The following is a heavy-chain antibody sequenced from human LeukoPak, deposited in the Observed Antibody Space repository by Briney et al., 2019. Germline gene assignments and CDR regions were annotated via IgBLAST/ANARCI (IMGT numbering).Heavy chain of an antibody. CDR2: TSYDGSSE. Sequence: GGSLRLSCAASGLTFSDYVLYWVRQAPGKGLEWVAVTSYDGSSEYYIDSVKGRFTVSRDNSRSMLYLQMNSLRAEDTAVYSCAKVGCSSSSCYGGPYYYYYMDVWGKGTTVTVSS. CDR3: AKVGCSSSSCYGGPYYYYYMDV. D-gene: IGHD2-2*01. CDR1: GLTFSDYV. V-gene: IGHV3-30-3*01. J-gene: IGHJ6*03.